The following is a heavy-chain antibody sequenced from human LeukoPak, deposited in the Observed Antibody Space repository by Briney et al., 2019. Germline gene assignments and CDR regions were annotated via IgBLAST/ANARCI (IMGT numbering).Heavy chain of an antibody. CDR3: ARDRLRVYDYYYYMDV. Sequence: KPSETLSLTCTFSGGSVSSYYWSWIRQPAGKGLEWIGYIYYSGSTNYNPSLKSRVTISVDTSKNQFSLKLSSVTAADTAVYYCARDRLRVYDYYYYMDVWGKGTTVTVSS. V-gene: IGHV4-59*02. J-gene: IGHJ6*03. CDR1: GGSVSSYY. D-gene: IGHD2-21*01. CDR2: IYYSGST.